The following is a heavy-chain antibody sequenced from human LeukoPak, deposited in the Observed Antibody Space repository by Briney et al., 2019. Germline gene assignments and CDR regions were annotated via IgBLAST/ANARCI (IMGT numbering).Heavy chain of an antibody. CDR2: IYPGDSDT. CDR3: ARRATEQTRCAFDM. CDR1: GYSFTSHW. V-gene: IGHV5-51*01. J-gene: IGHJ3*02. Sequence: GESLKIACKGSGYSFTSHWIGWVRQMPGKGLEWMGIIYPGDSDTRYRSSFQGQVTISADKSISTAYLQWSSLKASDTAMYYCARRATEQTRCAFDMWGRETMVTVSS. D-gene: IGHD1-26*01.